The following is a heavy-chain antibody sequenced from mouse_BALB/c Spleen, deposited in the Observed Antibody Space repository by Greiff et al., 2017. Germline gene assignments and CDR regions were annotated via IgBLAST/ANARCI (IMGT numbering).Heavy chain of an antibody. CDR2: ISSGGSYT. Sequence: EVHLVESGGGLVKPGGSLKLSCAASGFTFSSYTMSWVRQTPEKRLEWVATISSGGSYTYYPDSVKGRFTISRDNAKNTLYLQMSSLKSEDTAMYYCTRDFDYWGQGTTLTVSS. CDR3: TRDFDY. J-gene: IGHJ2*01. CDR1: GFTFSSYT. V-gene: IGHV5-6-4*01.